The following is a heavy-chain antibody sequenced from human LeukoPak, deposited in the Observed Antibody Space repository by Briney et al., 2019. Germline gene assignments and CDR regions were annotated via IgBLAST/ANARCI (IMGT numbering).Heavy chain of an antibody. CDR2: IIPIFGTA. D-gene: IGHD3-22*01. CDR1: GGTFSSYA. V-gene: IGHV1-69*01. CDR3: ARDYSSGYSRAHDAFDI. Sequence: SVKVSCKASGGTFSSYAISWVRQAPGQGLEWMGGIIPIFGTANYAQKFQGRVTITADESTSTAYMELSSLRSEDTAVHYCARDYSSGYSRAHDAFDIWGQGTMVTVSS. J-gene: IGHJ3*02.